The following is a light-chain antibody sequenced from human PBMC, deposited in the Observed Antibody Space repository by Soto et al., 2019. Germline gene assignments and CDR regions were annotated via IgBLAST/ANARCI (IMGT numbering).Light chain of an antibody. V-gene: IGKV3-15*01. J-gene: IGKJ2*01. CDR1: QSISTE. Sequence: EIVMTQSPATLSVSPGERATLSCRASQSISTELAWYQQKPGQPPRLLIYSASTRATGVPARFTGSGSGSEFTLTISALQSEEFAVYYCQHGHNWPLTLGQGTRLEI. CDR3: QHGHNWPLT. CDR2: SAS.